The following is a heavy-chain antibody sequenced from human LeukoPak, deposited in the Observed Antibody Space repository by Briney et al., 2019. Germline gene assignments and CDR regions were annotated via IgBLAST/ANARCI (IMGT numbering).Heavy chain of an antibody. CDR1: GFTFSSYW. CDR3: ARGHNYDFWSGYYPFDY. J-gene: IGHJ4*02. D-gene: IGHD3-3*01. CDR2: INHSGST. V-gene: IGHV4-34*01. Sequence: GSLRLSCAAPGFTFSSYWMNWARQPPGKGLEWIGEINHSGSTNYDPSLKSRVTISVDTSKNQFSLKLSSVTAADTAVYYCARGHNYDFWSGYYPFDYWGQGTLVTVSS.